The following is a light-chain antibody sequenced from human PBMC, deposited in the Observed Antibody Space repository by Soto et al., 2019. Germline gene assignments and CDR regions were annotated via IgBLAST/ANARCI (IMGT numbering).Light chain of an antibody. Sequence: QSALTQPPSASGSPGQSVTLSCTGTSSDVGRYNYVSWCQQHPGKAPKLLIYGVTQRPSGVPDRFSASKSGNTASLTVSGLQDEDEGYYYCSSYAGSNIYVFGTGTKVTVL. V-gene: IGLV2-8*01. CDR2: GVT. CDR3: SSYAGSNIYV. J-gene: IGLJ1*01. CDR1: SSDVGRYNY.